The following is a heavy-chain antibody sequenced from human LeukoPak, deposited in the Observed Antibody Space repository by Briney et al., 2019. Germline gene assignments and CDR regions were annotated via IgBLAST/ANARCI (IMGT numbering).Heavy chain of an antibody. J-gene: IGHJ4*02. CDR2: MNPDSGNT. V-gene: IGHV1-8*01. CDR3: ARVPTTVTTGFDY. CDR1: GYTFTSYD. Sequence: ASVKVSCKASGYTFTSYDINWVRQATGQGLEWMGWMNPDSGNTGYAQKFQGRVTMTRNTSISTAYMELSSLRSEDTAVYYCARVPTTVTTGFDYWGQGTLVTVSS. D-gene: IGHD4-17*01.